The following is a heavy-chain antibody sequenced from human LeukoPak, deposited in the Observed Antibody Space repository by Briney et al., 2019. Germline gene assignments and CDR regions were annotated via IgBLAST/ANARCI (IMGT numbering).Heavy chain of an antibody. CDR1: GGSISSYY. CDR3: ARGILGGRHDFWSGYFPSPNYYYYYMDV. Sequence: SETLSLTCTVSGGSISSYYWSWIRHPPGKGLEWIGYIYYSGSTNYNPSLKSRVTISVDTSKNQFSLKLSSVAAADTAVYYCARGILGGRHDFWSGYFPSPNYYYYYMDVWGKGTTVTVSS. CDR2: IYYSGST. D-gene: IGHD3-3*01. V-gene: IGHV4-59*01. J-gene: IGHJ6*03.